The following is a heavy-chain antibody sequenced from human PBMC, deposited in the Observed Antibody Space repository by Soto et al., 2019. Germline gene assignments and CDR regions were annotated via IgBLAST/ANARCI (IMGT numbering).Heavy chain of an antibody. D-gene: IGHD2-15*01. CDR2: ISYSGST. Sequence: SETLSLTCTVSGGSISSYYWSWIRQPPGKGLEWIGTISYSGSTYYNPSLKSRVTISVDKSKNQFSLKLSSVTAADTAVYYCARAGRGYCSGGSCYSGLHGMDVWGQGTTVTVSS. CDR3: ARAGRGYCSGGSCYSGLHGMDV. J-gene: IGHJ6*02. V-gene: IGHV4-59*12. CDR1: GGSISSYY.